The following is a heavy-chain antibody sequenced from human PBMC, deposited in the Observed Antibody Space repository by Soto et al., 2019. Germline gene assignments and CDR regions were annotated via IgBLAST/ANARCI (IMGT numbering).Heavy chain of an antibody. J-gene: IGHJ4*02. CDR2: IDGSGTTK. V-gene: IGHV3-48*03. CDR3: ARGLGRFNY. D-gene: IGHD3-10*01. Sequence: EVQLLESGGGLVQPGGSLRLSCGVSGFTFNDFEMNWVRQAPGKGLEWLAYIDGSGTTKKYADSVRGRFTISRDNPNNSLFLQMSSLSAADTAIYYCARGLGRFNYWGPGTLVSVSS. CDR1: GFTFNDFE.